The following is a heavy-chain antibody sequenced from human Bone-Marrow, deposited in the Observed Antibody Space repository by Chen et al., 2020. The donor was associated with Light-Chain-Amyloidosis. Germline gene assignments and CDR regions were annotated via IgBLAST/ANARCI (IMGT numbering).Heavy chain of an antibody. CDR1: GYTFPNYG. J-gene: IGHJ4*02. V-gene: IGHV5-51*01. CDR3: ARRRDGYNFDY. Sequence: EVQLEQSGPEVKKPGESLKISCKGSGYTFPNYGIGWVRQMPGKGLEWMGVIYPDDSDASYSPSFEGQVTISADKSITTAYLQWRSLKASDTAMYYCARRRDGYNFDYWGQGTLVTVSS. CDR2: IYPDDSDA. D-gene: IGHD5-12*01.